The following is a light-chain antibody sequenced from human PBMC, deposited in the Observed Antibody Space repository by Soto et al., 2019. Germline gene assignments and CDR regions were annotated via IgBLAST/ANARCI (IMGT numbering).Light chain of an antibody. J-gene: IGLJ3*02. CDR2: DVS. V-gene: IGLV2-11*01. CDR1: SSDVGGYDF. CDR3: CSYAGTYTLV. Sequence: QSALTQPHSVSGSPGQSVTISCTGSSSDVGGYDFVSWYQQHPGKAPKLMISDVSERPSGVPDRFSGSKSANTASLTISGLQAEDEADYYCCSYAGTYTLVFGGGTKLTVL.